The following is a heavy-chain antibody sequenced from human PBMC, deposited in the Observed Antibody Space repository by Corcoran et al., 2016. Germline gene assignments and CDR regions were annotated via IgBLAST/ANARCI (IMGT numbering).Heavy chain of an antibody. CDR3: ARDIVVVPAAAKDYYYYGMDV. Sequence: QVQLVQSGAEVKKPGSSVKVSCKASGGTFSSYAISWVRQAPGQGLEWMGGIIPIFGTANYAQKFQGRVTSTADESTSTAYMGLSSLRSEDTAVYYCARDIVVVPAAAKDYYYYGMDVWGQGTTVTVSS. V-gene: IGHV1-69*01. CDR1: GGTFSSYA. CDR2: IIPIFGTA. D-gene: IGHD2-2*01. J-gene: IGHJ6*02.